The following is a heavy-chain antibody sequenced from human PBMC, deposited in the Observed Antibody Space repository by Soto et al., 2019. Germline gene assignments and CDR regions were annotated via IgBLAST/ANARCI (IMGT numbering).Heavy chain of an antibody. V-gene: IGHV1-18*01. CDR3: ARGYSYGSRYYFDY. CDR2: ISTYNGNT. Sequence: QVQLVQSGVEVKNPGASVKVSCKASGYTFTTSGITWVRQAPGQGLEWMGWISTYNGNTNYAQRLQGRVTLTTDTFTSTAYMEMRSLRSDDTAVYYCARGYSYGSRYYFDYWGQGTLVTVSS. D-gene: IGHD5-12*01. J-gene: IGHJ4*02. CDR1: GYTFTTSG.